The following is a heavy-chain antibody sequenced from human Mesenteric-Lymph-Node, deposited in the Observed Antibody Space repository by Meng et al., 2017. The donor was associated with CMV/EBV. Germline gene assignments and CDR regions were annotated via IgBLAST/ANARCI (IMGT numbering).Heavy chain of an antibody. J-gene: IGHJ3*02. V-gene: IGHV3-30*12. Sequence: GESLKISCAASGFTFSSYGMHWVRQAPGKGLEWVAVISYDGSNKYYADSVKGRFTISRDNSKNTLHLQMNNLRAEDTALYYCAKDHNAFDIWGQGTMVTVSS. D-gene: IGHD2-15*01. CDR2: ISYDGSNK. CDR1: GFTFSSYG. CDR3: AKDHNAFDI.